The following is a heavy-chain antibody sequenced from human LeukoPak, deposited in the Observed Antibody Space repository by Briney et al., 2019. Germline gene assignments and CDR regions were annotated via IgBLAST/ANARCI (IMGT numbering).Heavy chain of an antibody. Sequence: SETLSLTCTVSGGSISSYYWSWIRQPAGKGLEWIGRIYTSGSTNYNPSLKSRVTMSVDTSKNQFSLKLSSVTAADTAVYYCAKVPYSSSWYVGPPTNWGQGTLVTVSS. D-gene: IGHD6-13*01. J-gene: IGHJ4*02. CDR1: GGSISSYY. CDR2: IYTSGST. CDR3: AKVPYSSSWYVGPPTN. V-gene: IGHV4-4*07.